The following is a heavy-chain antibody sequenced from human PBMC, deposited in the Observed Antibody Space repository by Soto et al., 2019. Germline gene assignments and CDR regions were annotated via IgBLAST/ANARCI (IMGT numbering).Heavy chain of an antibody. D-gene: IGHD1-26*01. CDR2: INSDGRST. J-gene: IGHJ6*02. CDR3: ARGGVGATYYYGWDG. CDR1: GFTFSNYW. V-gene: IGHV3-74*01. Sequence: EVQLVESGGGLVQPGGSLRLSCAASGFTFSNYWMHWVRQAPGKGLVWVSRINSDGRSTSYADSVKGRFTMSRDNAKNTLYLQMNSLSAEDTAVYYCARGGVGATYYYGWDGWGQGTTVTVSS.